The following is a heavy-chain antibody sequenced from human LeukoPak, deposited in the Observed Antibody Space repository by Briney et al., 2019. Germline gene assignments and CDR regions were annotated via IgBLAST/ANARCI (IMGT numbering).Heavy chain of an antibody. CDR1: GYTFTGYY. CDR3: ARDGGYCSGGSCFSGA. D-gene: IGHD2-15*01. Sequence: ASVKVSCKASGYTFTGYYMHWVRQAPGQGLEWMGWINPNSGGTNYAQKFQGRVTMTRDTSISTAYMELSRLRSDDTAVYYYARDGGYCSGGSCFSGAWGQGTLVTVSS. CDR2: INPNSGGT. J-gene: IGHJ4*02. V-gene: IGHV1-2*02.